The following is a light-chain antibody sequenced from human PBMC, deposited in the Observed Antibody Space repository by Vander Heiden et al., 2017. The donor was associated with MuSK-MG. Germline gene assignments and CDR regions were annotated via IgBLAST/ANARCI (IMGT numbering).Light chain of an antibody. CDR2: KAS. V-gene: IGKV1-5*03. CDR1: QSISSW. J-gene: IGKJ1*01. CDR3: QQHNSYSPT. Sequence: DIQMTQSPSTLSASVGDRVTIPCRASQSISSWLAWYQQKPGKAPKLLIYKASSLESGVPSTFSGSGSGTAFTLTISSLQPDDFATYYCQQHNSYSPTFGQGTKVEIK.